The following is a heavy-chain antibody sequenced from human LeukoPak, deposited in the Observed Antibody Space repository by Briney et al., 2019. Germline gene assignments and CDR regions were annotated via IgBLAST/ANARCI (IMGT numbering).Heavy chain of an antibody. Sequence: GGSLRLSCAASGFTFSNAWMSWVRQAPGKGLEWVGRIKSKTDGGTTDYAAPVKGRFIISRDDSQNTLYLQMNSLKTEDTAVYYCTTDLIVRRVIYKGIDYWGQGTLVTVSS. CDR1: GFTFSNAW. CDR3: TTDLIVRRVIYKGIDY. J-gene: IGHJ4*02. CDR2: IKSKTDGGTT. D-gene: IGHD3-10*01. V-gene: IGHV3-15*01.